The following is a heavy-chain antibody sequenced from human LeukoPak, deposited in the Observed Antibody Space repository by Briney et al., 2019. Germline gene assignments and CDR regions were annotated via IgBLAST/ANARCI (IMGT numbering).Heavy chain of an antibody. CDR1: GFTFSSYA. CDR2: ISGSGGST. J-gene: IGHJ4*02. D-gene: IGHD3-16*01. Sequence: PGGSLRLSCAASGFTFSSYAMSWVRQAPGKGLEWVSAISGSGGSTYYADSVKGRFTISRDNSKNTLYLQMNSLRAEDTAVYYCARDPWSGGLRRYFDYWGQGTLVTVSS. V-gene: IGHV3-23*01. CDR3: ARDPWSGGLRRYFDY.